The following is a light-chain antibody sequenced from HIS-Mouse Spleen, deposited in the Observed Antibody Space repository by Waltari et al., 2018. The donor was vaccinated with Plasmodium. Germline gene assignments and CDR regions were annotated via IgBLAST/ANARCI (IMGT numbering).Light chain of an antibody. V-gene: IGKV3-15*01. J-gene: IGKJ3*01. Sequence: EIVMTQSPATLSVSPGERATPSSRASQSVSRNLTWYQQKPGQAPRLLIYGASTRATGIPARFSGSGSGTEFTLTISSLQSEDFAVYYCQQYNNWSFTFGPGTKVDIK. CDR3: QQYNNWSFT. CDR1: QSVSRN. CDR2: GAS.